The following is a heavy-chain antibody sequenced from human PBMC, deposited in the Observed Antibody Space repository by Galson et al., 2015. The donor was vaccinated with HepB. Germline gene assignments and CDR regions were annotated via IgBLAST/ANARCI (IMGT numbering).Heavy chain of an antibody. D-gene: IGHD2-15*01. V-gene: IGHV1-18*01. J-gene: IGHJ5*02. Sequence: SVKVSCKASGYTFSTYSITWVRQAPGQGLEWMGWISPYNRDTEYARKFQGRVTMTTDTFTSTAYMELRGLRSDDTAVYYCARGALVVVVNATQNNWFDPWGQGTPVTVSS. CDR1: GYTFSTYS. CDR2: ISPYNRDT. CDR3: ARGALVVVVNATQNNWFDP.